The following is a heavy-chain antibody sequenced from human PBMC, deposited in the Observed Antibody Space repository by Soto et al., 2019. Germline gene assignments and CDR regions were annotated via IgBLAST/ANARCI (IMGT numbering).Heavy chain of an antibody. CDR1: GGYISSYY. V-gene: IGHV4-59*01. J-gene: IGHJ6*03. CDR2: IYYSGST. Sequence: SETLSLTCTVSGGYISSYYWSWIRQPPGKGLEWIGYIYYSGSTNYNPSLKSRVTISVDTSKNQFSLKLSSVTAADTAVYYCASGFSRTIFGVPQSLYYYYYYMDVWGKGTTVTVSS. CDR3: ASGFSRTIFGVPQSLYYYYYYMDV. D-gene: IGHD3-3*01.